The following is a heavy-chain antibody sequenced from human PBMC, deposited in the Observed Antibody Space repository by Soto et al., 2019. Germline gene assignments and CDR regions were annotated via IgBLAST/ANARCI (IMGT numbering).Heavy chain of an antibody. D-gene: IGHD6-13*01. CDR2: SYHSGST. Sequence: QVQLQESGPGLVKPSGTLSLTCAVSGGSISSSNWWSWVRQPPGKGLEWIGESYHSGSTNYNPSLKSRVTRSVDKPKTQSSLKLSSVTAADTAVYYCARAYSSSWSPGAFDIWGQGTMVTVSS. J-gene: IGHJ3*02. V-gene: IGHV4-4*02. CDR1: GGSISSSNW. CDR3: ARAYSSSWSPGAFDI.